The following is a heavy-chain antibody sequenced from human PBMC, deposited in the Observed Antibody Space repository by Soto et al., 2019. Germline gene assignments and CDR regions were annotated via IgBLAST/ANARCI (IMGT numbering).Heavy chain of an antibody. CDR3: ARGRRRYYDSSGYWSYYYGMDV. CDR2: MNPNSGNT. J-gene: IGHJ6*02. Sequence: QVQLVQSGAEVKKPGASVKVSCKASGYTFTSYDINWVRQATGQGLEWMGWMNPNSGNTGYAQKFQGRVTMTRNTSISTAYMELSSLRSEDTAVYYCARGRRRYYDSSGYWSYYYGMDVWGQGTTVTVSS. V-gene: IGHV1-8*01. D-gene: IGHD3-22*01. CDR1: GYTFTSYD.